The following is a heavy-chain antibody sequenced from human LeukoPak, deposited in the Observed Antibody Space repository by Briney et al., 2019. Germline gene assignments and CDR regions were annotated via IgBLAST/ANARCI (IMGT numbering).Heavy chain of an antibody. CDR2: MNEVGSAK. CDR1: GFTFSRYW. CDR3: ARVILGVAQYSGLDV. V-gene: IGHV3-7*01. D-gene: IGHD2/OR15-2a*01. J-gene: IGHJ6*02. Sequence: GGSLSLSCAASGFTFSRYWLTWVRQAPGKGLEWVANMNEVGSAKFYVDSVKGRFNISRDNAQNSVFLQMNSLRAEDTAVYYCARVILGVAQYSGLDVWGQGTTVTVSS.